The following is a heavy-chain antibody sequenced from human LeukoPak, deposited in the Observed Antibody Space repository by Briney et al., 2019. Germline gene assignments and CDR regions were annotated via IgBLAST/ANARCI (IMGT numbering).Heavy chain of an antibody. Sequence: GGSLRLSCAVSVFTVITNDMPWVRQAPGKGLEWVSVLYSDGNTKYADSVQGRFTISRDNSKNTLYLEMNSLSPDDTAVYYCARGVEPLAANTLAYWGQGTLVTVSS. CDR3: ARGVEPLAANTLAY. D-gene: IGHD1-14*01. J-gene: IGHJ4*02. CDR1: VFTVITND. V-gene: IGHV3-53*01. CDR2: LYSDGNT.